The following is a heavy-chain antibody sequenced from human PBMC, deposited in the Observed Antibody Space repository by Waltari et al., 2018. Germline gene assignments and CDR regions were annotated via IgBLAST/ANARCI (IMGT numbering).Heavy chain of an antibody. CDR1: GGSISSYY. CDR2: IYTSGST. V-gene: IGHV4-4*07. Sequence: QVQLQESGPGLVKPSETLSLTCTVTGGSISSYYWSWIRQPAGKGLEWIGRIYTSGSTNYNPSLKSRVTMSVDTSKNQFSLKLSSVTAADTAVYYCARVDSSSWYYYYGMDVWGQGTTVTVSS. J-gene: IGHJ6*02. CDR3: ARVDSSSWYYYYGMDV. D-gene: IGHD6-13*01.